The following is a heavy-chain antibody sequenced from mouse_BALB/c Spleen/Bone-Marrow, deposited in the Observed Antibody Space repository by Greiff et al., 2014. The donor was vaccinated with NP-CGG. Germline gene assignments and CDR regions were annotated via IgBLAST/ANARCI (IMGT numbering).Heavy chain of an antibody. CDR1: GFSLTSYG. J-gene: IGHJ4*01. CDR3: AREKFITTATDAMDY. V-gene: IGHV2-9*02. CDR2: IWAGGST. D-gene: IGHD1-2*01. Sequence: VQLVESGPGLVAPSQSLSITCTVSGFSLTSYGVHWVRQPPGKGLEWLGVIWAGGSTNYNSALMSRLSISKDNSKSQVFLKMNSLQTDDTAMYYCAREKFITTATDAMDYWGQGTSVAVSS.